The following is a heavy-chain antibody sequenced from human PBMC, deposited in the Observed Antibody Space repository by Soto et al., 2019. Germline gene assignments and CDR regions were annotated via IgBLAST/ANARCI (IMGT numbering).Heavy chain of an antibody. CDR1: GVSFRGHG. D-gene: IGHD6-13*01. J-gene: IGHJ4*02. CDR3: ASGWRKHYSSSWYPGSYYFDY. Sequence: SQTLPLPYTVDGVSFRGHGCRWISQPPGKGLEWIGEINHSGSTNYNPSLKSRVTISVDTSKNQFSLKLSSVTAADTAVYYCASGWRKHYSSSWYPGSYYFDYWGQGTLVTAPQ. CDR2: INHSGST. V-gene: IGHV4-34*01.